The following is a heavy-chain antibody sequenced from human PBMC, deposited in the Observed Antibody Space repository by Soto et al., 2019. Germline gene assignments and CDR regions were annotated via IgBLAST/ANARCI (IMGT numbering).Heavy chain of an antibody. CDR2: IIPIFGTA. D-gene: IGHD3-3*01. CDR3: ARTRITIFGVVISPRPTNWFDP. V-gene: IGHV1-69*01. CDR1: GGTFSSYA. Sequence: QVQLVQSGAEVKKPGSSVKVSCKASGGTFSSYAISWVRQAPGQGLEWMGGIIPIFGTANYAQKFQGRVTITADESTSTAYMELSSLRSEDTAVYYCARTRITIFGVVISPRPTNWFDPWGQGTLVTVSS. J-gene: IGHJ5*02.